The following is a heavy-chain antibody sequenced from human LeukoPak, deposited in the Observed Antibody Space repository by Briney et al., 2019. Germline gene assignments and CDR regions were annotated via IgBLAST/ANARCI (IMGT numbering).Heavy chain of an antibody. Sequence: GGSLRLSCAASGFTFSSYGMHWVRQAPGRGLEWVAVISYDGSNKYYADSVKGRFTISRDNSKNTLYLQMNSLRAEDTAVYYCAKDRTTRGWYPSHYYYYGMDVWGQGTTVTVSS. CDR3: AKDRTTRGWYPSHYYYYGMDV. D-gene: IGHD6-19*01. J-gene: IGHJ6*02. V-gene: IGHV3-30*18. CDR1: GFTFSSYG. CDR2: ISYDGSNK.